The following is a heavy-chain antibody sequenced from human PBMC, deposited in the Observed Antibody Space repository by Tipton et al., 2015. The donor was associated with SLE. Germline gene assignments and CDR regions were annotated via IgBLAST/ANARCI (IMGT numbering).Heavy chain of an antibody. Sequence: PSLTCTVSGDSMNSGVYYWSWLRQPAGKGLEWIGRIFSSGNTIYNPSLKSRVTISEDTSKNQFSLRLSSVTAADTAVYYCAREGISYCGGDCHGSFDYWGQGSLVTVSS. D-gene: IGHD2-21*01. CDR2: IFSSGNT. CDR1: GDSMNSGVYY. V-gene: IGHV4-61*02. J-gene: IGHJ4*02. CDR3: AREGISYCGGDCHGSFDY.